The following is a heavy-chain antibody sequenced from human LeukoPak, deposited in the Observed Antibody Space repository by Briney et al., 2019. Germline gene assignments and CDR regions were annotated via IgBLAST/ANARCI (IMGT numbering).Heavy chain of an antibody. CDR1: GGSISGGGYY. CDR2: IYYSGST. D-gene: IGHD3-16*01. V-gene: IGHV4-31*03. Sequence: SQTLSLTCTVSGGSISGGGYYWSWIRQHPGKGLEWIGYIYYSGSTYYNPSLKSRVTISVDTSKNQFSLKLSSVTAADTAVYYWARDNGGAPLWFDPGGQGTLVTVSS. CDR3: ARDNGGAPLWFDP. J-gene: IGHJ5*02.